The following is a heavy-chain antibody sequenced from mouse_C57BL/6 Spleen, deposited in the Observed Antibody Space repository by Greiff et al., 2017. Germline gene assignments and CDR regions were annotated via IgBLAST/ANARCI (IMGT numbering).Heavy chain of an antibody. D-gene: IGHD3-1*01. CDR2: IKYDGSST. V-gene: IGHV5-16*01. CDR1: GFSFSDYY. J-gene: IGHJ2*01. CDR3: TSESGYFDY. Sequence: EVKLVESERGLVQPGRSMKLSCTASGFSFSDYYMAWVRQVPEKGLEWVANIKYDGSSTYYLDFLKSRFIIEREKTKNVLYLQMSSLESEATATYYWTSESGYFDYWGQGTTLTVSS.